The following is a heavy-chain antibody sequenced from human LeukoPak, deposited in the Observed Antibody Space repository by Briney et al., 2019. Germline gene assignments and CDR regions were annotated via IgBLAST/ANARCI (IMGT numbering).Heavy chain of an antibody. D-gene: IGHD3-22*01. J-gene: IGHJ6*04. V-gene: IGHV3-23*01. CDR1: GFTFSSYA. CDR2: ISGSGGST. Sequence: GGSLRLSCAASGFTFSSYAMSWVRQAPGKGLEWVSAISGSGGSTYYADSVKGRFTISRDNSKNTLYLQMNSLRAEDTAVYYCAKDDLTMIVVVIPTMDVWGKGTTVTVSS. CDR3: AKDDLTMIVVVIPTMDV.